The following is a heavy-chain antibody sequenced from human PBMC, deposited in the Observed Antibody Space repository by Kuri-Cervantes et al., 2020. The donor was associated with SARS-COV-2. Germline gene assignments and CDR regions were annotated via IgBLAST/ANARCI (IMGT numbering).Heavy chain of an antibody. CDR2: ITSRSSTI. Sequence: GESLKISCVVSGFDFGNYGMHWVRQAPGKGLEWISYITSRSSTIYYADSVKGRFTISRDNAKNSLYLQMNSLRAEDTAVYYCASGLTRDYWGQGTLVTVSS. V-gene: IGHV3-48*01. J-gene: IGHJ4*02. CDR3: ASGLTRDY. D-gene: IGHD3/OR15-3a*01. CDR1: GFDFGNYG.